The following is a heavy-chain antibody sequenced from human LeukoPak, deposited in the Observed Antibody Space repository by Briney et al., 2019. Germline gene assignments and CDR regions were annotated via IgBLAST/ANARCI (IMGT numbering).Heavy chain of an antibody. Sequence: ASVKLSYKASGYTFTGYYMHWLRQAPGQGLEWMGWINPNSSSTKFAKKFQGWVTMTRDTSISTAYMELSRLRSDDTAVYYCARHSSRLWFGEWVRGAFDIWGQGTMVTVSS. D-gene: IGHD3-10*01. J-gene: IGHJ3*02. CDR1: GYTFTGYY. V-gene: IGHV1-2*04. CDR2: INPNSSST. CDR3: ARHSSRLWFGEWVRGAFDI.